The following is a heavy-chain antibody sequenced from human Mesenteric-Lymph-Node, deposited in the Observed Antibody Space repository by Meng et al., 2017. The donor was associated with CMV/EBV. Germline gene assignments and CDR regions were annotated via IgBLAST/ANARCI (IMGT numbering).Heavy chain of an antibody. CDR3: AKDSGSSGWADY. J-gene: IGHJ4*02. V-gene: IGHV3-23*03. CDR2: IYSGGSST. Sequence: GGSLRLSCAASGFTFSSYAMSWVRQAPGKGLEWVSVIYSGGSSTYYADSVKGRFTISRDNSKNTLYLQMNGLRAEDTAVYYCAKDSGSSGWADYWGQGTLVTVSS. CDR1: GFTFSSYA. D-gene: IGHD6-19*01.